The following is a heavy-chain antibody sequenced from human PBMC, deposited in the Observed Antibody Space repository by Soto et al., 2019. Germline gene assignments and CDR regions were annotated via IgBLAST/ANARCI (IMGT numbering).Heavy chain of an antibody. CDR2: IYYSGST. Sequence: QVQLQESGPGLVKPSQTLSLTCTVSGGSISSGDYYWSWIRQPPGKGLEWIGYIYYSGSTYYNPSLEIRVTIAADTSKNQFSLKLSSVTAADTAVYYCARVRLMPLNGAFDIWGQGTMVTVSS. CDR3: ARVRLMPLNGAFDI. CDR1: GGSISSGDYY. D-gene: IGHD5-12*01. J-gene: IGHJ3*02. V-gene: IGHV4-30-4*01.